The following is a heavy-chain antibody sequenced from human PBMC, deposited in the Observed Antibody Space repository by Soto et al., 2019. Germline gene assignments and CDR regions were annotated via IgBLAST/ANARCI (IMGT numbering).Heavy chain of an antibody. Sequence: GGSLRLSCVASGFTFSNYGMNWVRQAPGKGLEWVSHISSSSSTIYYTESVKGRFTISRDNAKNTLYLQMNSLRGEDTAVYYCAKDIHGEYDYWGQGTLVTVSS. CDR1: GFTFSNYG. CDR3: AKDIHGEYDY. CDR2: ISSSSSTI. V-gene: IGHV3-48*01. J-gene: IGHJ4*02. D-gene: IGHD4-17*01.